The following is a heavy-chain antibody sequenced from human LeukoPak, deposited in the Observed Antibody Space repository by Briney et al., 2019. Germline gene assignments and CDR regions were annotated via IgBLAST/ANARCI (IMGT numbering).Heavy chain of an antibody. V-gene: IGHV4-4*07. CDR1: GGSFNSYY. CDR2: LYDSGRT. Sequence: SETLSLTCSVSGGSFNSYYWSWLRQPAGKGLEWLGRLYDSGRTNYNPSLKSRVIMSVDTSKNQFSLRLSSVTAADTAVYYCARYYHVGDWENWFEPWGQGTLVIVSA. J-gene: IGHJ5*02. D-gene: IGHD2-21*02. CDR3: ARYYHVGDWENWFEP.